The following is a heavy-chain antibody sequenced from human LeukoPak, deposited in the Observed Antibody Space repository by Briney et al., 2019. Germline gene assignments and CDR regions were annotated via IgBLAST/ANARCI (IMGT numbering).Heavy chain of an antibody. D-gene: IGHD6-13*01. V-gene: IGHV4-39*01. CDR3: ARFIAAATYYFDY. CDR2: IYYSGST. CDR1: GGSISSSSYY. J-gene: IGHJ4*02. Sequence: SETLSLTCTVSGGSISSSSYYWGWIRPPPGKGPEWIGSIYYSGSTYYNPSLKSRVTISVDTSKNQFSLKLSSVTAADTAVYYCARFIAAATYYFDYWGQGTLVTVSS.